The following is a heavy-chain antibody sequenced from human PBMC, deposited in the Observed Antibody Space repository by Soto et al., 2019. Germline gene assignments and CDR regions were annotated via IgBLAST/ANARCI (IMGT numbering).Heavy chain of an antibody. V-gene: IGHV4-59*01. CDR3: ARVEGYCSSTSCYGWFDP. D-gene: IGHD2-2*01. J-gene: IGHJ5*02. Sequence: SEXLSLTCTVSGGSISSYYWSWIRQPPGKGLEWIGYIYYSGSTNYNPSLKSRVTISVDTSKNQFSLKLSSVTAADTAVYYCARVEGYCSSTSCYGWFDPWGQVTLVAVSS. CDR1: GGSISSYY. CDR2: IYYSGST.